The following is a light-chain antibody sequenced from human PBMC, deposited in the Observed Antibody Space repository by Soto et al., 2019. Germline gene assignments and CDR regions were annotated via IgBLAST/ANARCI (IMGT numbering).Light chain of an antibody. J-gene: IGKJ1*01. CDR1: QSVSSN. CDR3: QQYNIWPPWT. V-gene: IGKV3-15*01. Sequence: EIVMTQSPATLSVSPGERATLSCRASQSVSSNLAWYQKKPGQAPRLLIYGASTMATGIPARFSGSGSATEFTLTISSLQSGDFAVYYCQQYNIWPPWTFGQGTKVEIK. CDR2: GAS.